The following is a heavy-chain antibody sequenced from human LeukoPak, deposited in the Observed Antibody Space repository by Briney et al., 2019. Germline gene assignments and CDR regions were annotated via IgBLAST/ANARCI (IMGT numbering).Heavy chain of an antibody. Sequence: PGGSLRLSCAASGFTFSSYAMNWVRQAPGKGLEYVSAISSNGGSTYYANSVKGRFTISRDNSKNTLYLQMGSLRAEDMAVYYCARDSSYYYYYMDVWGKGTTVTVSS. CDR3: ARDSSYYYYYMDV. D-gene: IGHD6-6*01. J-gene: IGHJ6*03. V-gene: IGHV3-64*01. CDR2: ISSNGGST. CDR1: GFTFSSYA.